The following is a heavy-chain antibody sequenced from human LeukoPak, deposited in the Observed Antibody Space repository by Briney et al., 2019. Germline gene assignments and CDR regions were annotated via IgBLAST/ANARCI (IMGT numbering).Heavy chain of an antibody. CDR1: GFTFTRYV. D-gene: IGHD3-22*01. J-gene: IGHJ4*02. V-gene: IGHV3-23*01. CDR3: TNRHDSSGYFFNY. CDR2: ISESGSNK. Sequence: GGSLRLSCVASGFTFTRYVMSWVRQAPGKGLEWVSSISESGSNKYYADSVKGRFSNSRDNSKNMLYLQMGSLRAEDTAAYYCTNRHDSSGYFFNYWGQGTLVTVSS.